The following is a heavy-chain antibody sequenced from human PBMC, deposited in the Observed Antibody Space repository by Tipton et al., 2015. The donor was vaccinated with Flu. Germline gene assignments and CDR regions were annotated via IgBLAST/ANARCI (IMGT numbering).Heavy chain of an antibody. Sequence: TLSLTCTVSVGSISSYYWSWIRQPPGKGLEWIGYIYYSGSTNYNPSLKSRVTISVDTSKNQFSLKLSSVTAADTAVYYCAREVVVPAAIGINWFDPWGQGTLGTVSS. V-gene: IGHV4-59*01. D-gene: IGHD2-2*01. CDR3: AREVVVPAAIGINWFDP. CDR1: VGSISSYY. J-gene: IGHJ5*02. CDR2: IYYSGST.